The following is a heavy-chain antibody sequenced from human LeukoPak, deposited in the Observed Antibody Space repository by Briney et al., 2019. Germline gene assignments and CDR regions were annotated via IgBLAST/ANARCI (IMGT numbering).Heavy chain of an antibody. J-gene: IGHJ6*03. D-gene: IGHD3-16*02. CDR1: GFTFDDYG. V-gene: IGHV3-20*04. CDR3: ARRESSYQNYYYYYHMDV. CDR2: INWNGDST. Sequence: GGSLRLSCAASGFTFDDYGMSWVRQAPGKGLEWVSDINWNGDSTGYADSGKGRFTISRDNAKNSLYLQMNSLRAEDTALYYCARRESSYQNYYYYYHMDVWGKGTTVTVSS.